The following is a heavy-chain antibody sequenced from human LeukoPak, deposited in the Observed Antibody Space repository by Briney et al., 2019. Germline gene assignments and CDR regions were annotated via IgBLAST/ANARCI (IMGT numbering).Heavy chain of an antibody. D-gene: IGHD3-16*01. Sequence: GGSLRLSCAASGFTFSSYWMSWVRQAPGKGLEWVASMKEDGSDKYYLDSVKGRFTISRDNSKNTLFLQMNSLRAEDTAVYYCAKKVGGVYALDIWGQGTMVTVSS. CDR3: AKKVGGVYALDI. CDR1: GFTFSSYW. V-gene: IGHV3-7*05. CDR2: MKEDGSDK. J-gene: IGHJ3*02.